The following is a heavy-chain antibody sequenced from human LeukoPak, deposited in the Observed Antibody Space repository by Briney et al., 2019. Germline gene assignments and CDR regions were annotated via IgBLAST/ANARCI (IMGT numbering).Heavy chain of an antibody. CDR1: GYTFTSYD. V-gene: IGHV1-2*02. D-gene: IGHD6-25*01. CDR3: ARDRISTGIAAN. Sequence: ASVKVSCKASGYTFTSYDINWVRQATGQGLEWMGWINPNSGGTNYAQKFQGRVTMTRDTSISSAYMELSRLRSDDTAVYYCARDRISTGIAANWGQGTLVTVSS. J-gene: IGHJ4*02. CDR2: INPNSGGT.